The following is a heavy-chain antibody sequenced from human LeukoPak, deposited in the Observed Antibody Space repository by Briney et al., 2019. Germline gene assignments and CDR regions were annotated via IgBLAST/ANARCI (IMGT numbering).Heavy chain of an antibody. J-gene: IGHJ4*02. D-gene: IGHD3-22*01. CDR2: IYYTGSI. Sequence: TSSETLSLTGTVTGASISRGDYYWNWIRQSPGKGLECIAYIYYTGSIYYNPSLNTRVIISVDTSKNQFSLNLSSVTAADTAVYYCARGLLSRDYDSSGFGYWGQGTLVTVSS. CDR3: ARGLLSRDYDSSGFGY. CDR1: GASISRGDYY. V-gene: IGHV4-30-4*01.